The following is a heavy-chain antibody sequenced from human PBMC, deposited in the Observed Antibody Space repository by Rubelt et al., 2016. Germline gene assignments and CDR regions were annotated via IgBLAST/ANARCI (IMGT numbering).Heavy chain of an antibody. CDR2: IIPILGIA. J-gene: IGHJ4*02. CDR3: ARGELGYCSGGSCYSWWYFDY. D-gene: IGHD2-15*01. V-gene: IGHV1-69*04. Sequence: MGRIIPILGIANYAQKFQGRVTMTTDTSTSTAYMELRSLRSDDTAVYYCARGELGYCSGGSCYSWWYFDYWGQGTLVTVSS.